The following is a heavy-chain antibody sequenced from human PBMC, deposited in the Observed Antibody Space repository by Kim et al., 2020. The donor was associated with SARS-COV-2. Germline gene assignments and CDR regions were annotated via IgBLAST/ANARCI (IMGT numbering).Heavy chain of an antibody. Sequence: GESLKISCKGSGYSFTSYWIGWVRQMPGKGLEWMGIIYPGDSDTRYSPSFQGQVTISADKSISTAYLQWSSLKASDTAMYYCARGGATSRQQLAFHNWFDPWGQGTLVTVSS. CDR3: ARGGATSRQQLAFHNWFDP. J-gene: IGHJ5*02. V-gene: IGHV5-51*01. CDR1: GYSFTSYW. D-gene: IGHD6-13*01. CDR2: IYPGDSDT.